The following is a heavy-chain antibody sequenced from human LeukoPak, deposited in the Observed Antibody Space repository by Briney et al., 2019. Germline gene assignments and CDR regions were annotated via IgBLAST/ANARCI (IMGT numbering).Heavy chain of an antibody. Sequence: ASVKVSCKASGYTFTSYAMNWVRQAPGQGLEWMGWINTNTGNPTYAQGFTGRFVFSLDTSVSTAYLQISSLKAEDTAVYYCARVMQRFLSSSGYYPFGYWGQGTLVTVSS. CDR3: ARVMQRFLSSSGYYPFGY. CDR1: GYTFTSYA. J-gene: IGHJ4*02. CDR2: INTNTGNP. D-gene: IGHD3-22*01. V-gene: IGHV7-4-1*02.